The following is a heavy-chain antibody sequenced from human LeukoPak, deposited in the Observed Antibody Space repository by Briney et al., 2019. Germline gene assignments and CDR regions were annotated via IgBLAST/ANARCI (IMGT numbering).Heavy chain of an antibody. Sequence: KSSETLSLTCNVSGDSISDSTYYWGWMRQPPGKGLEWIGSIYYSGSTYYNPSLKSRVTISVDTSKNQFSLKLSSVTAADTAVYYCARGDSSPFDYWGQGTLVTVSS. CDR3: ARGDSSPFDY. D-gene: IGHD3-22*01. CDR1: GDSISDSTYY. V-gene: IGHV4-39*07. CDR2: IYYSGST. J-gene: IGHJ4*02.